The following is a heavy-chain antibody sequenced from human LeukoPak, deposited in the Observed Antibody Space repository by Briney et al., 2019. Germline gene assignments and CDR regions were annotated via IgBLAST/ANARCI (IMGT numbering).Heavy chain of an antibody. CDR2: FDPEDGET. CDR3: ATISSYYYDSSGTQFDY. J-gene: IGHJ4*02. Sequence: ASVKVSCKVSGYTLTELSMHWVRQAPGKGLEWLGGFDPEDGETIYAQKFQGRVTMTEDTSTDTAYMELSSLRSEDTAVYYCATISSYYYDSSGTQFDYWGQGTLVTASS. D-gene: IGHD3-22*01. V-gene: IGHV1-24*01. CDR1: GYTLTELS.